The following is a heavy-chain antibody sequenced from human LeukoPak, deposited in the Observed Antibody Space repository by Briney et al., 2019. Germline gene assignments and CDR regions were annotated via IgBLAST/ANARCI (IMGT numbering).Heavy chain of an antibody. Sequence: SETLSLTCTVSGGSINSSNYYWGWIRQPPGKGLEWIGSIYYSGSTYYNPSLKSRVTISVDTSKNQFSLKLSSVTAADTAVYYCARDFLLYSDNSGYYYVSGGGQTDAFDIWGQGTMVTVSS. CDR3: ARDFLLYSDNSGYYYVSGGGQTDAFDI. J-gene: IGHJ3*02. CDR1: GGSINSSNYY. V-gene: IGHV4-39*01. D-gene: IGHD3-22*01. CDR2: IYYSGST.